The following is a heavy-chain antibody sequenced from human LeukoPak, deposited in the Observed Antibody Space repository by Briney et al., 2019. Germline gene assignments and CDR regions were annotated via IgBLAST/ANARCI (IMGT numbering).Heavy chain of an antibody. J-gene: IGHJ4*02. V-gene: IGHV4-34*01. CDR2: INHSGST. D-gene: IGHD2-2*01. Sequence: SETLSLTCAVYGGSFSGYYWSWIRQPPGKGLEWIGEINHSGSTNYNPSPKSRVTISVDTSKNQFSLKLSSVTAADTAVYYCARDAHHSRGYCSSTSCSREYYFDYWGQGTLVTVSS. CDR1: GGSFSGYY. CDR3: ARDAHHSRGYCSSTSCSREYYFDY.